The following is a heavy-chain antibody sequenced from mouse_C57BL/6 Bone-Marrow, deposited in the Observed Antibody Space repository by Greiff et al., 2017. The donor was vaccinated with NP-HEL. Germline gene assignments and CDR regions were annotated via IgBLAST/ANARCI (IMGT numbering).Heavy chain of an antibody. CDR1: GYTFTSYG. CDR2: IYPRSGNT. Sequence: VQLQQSGAELARPGASVKLSCKASGYTFTSYGISWVKQRTGQGLEWIGEIYPRSGNTYYNEKFKGKATLTADKSSSTAYMELRSLTSEDSAVYFCADYGSSSYYFDYGGQGTTLTVSS. D-gene: IGHD1-1*01. J-gene: IGHJ2*01. CDR3: ADYGSSSYYFDY. V-gene: IGHV1-81*01.